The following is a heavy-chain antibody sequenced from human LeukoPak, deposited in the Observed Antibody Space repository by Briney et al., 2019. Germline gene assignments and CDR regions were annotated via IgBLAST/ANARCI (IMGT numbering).Heavy chain of an antibody. Sequence: ASVKVSCKASGYTFTGYMHWVRQAPGQGLEWMGWINPNSGGTNYAQKFQGWVTMTRDTTISTAYMELSRLRSDDTAVYYCAREGEQQLVSSGDWFDPWGQGTLVTVSS. J-gene: IGHJ5*02. D-gene: IGHD6-13*01. CDR3: AREGEQQLVSSGDWFDP. CDR1: GYTFTGY. CDR2: INPNSGGT. V-gene: IGHV1-2*04.